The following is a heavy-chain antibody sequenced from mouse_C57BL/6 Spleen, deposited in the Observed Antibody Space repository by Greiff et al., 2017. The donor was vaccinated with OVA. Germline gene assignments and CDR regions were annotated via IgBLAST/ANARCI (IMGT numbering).Heavy chain of an antibody. D-gene: IGHD3-2*02. CDR3: ARSEETAQATVFAY. Sequence: QVHVKQPGTDLVKPGASVKLSCKASGYTFTSYWMHWVKQRPGQGLEWIGNINPSNGGTNYNEKFKSKATLTVDKSTSTAYMQLSSLTSEDSAVYDCARSEETAQATVFAYWGQGTLVTVSA. J-gene: IGHJ3*01. CDR1: GYTFTSYW. V-gene: IGHV1-53*01. CDR2: INPSNGGT.